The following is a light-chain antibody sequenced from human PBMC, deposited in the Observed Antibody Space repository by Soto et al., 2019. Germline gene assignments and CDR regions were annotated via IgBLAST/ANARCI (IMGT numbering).Light chain of an antibody. Sequence: EIVLTQSPATLSLSPGERATLSCRASQSVSSYLAWYQQKPGQAPRLLIYDASNRATGIPARFSGSGSGTDFALTTSSLEPEDFAVYYWQQRSNWPPWTFGQGTEVEGK. J-gene: IGKJ1*01. V-gene: IGKV3-11*01. CDR3: QQRSNWPPWT. CDR1: QSVSSY. CDR2: DAS.